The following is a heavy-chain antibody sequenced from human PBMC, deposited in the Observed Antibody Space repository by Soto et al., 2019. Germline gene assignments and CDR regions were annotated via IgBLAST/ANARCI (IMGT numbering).Heavy chain of an antibody. CDR3: ARVHSSVWDLDY. Sequence: QLQLQESGPGLVKPSETLSLTCTVSGGSISSSTYYWGWIRQPPGKGLEWIGSIFYSGSTYYNPSLKSRVTISVDTSKNQFSLKLSSVTAADTAVYYCARVHSSVWDLDYWGQGTLVTVSS. J-gene: IGHJ4*02. D-gene: IGHD6-19*01. CDR2: IFYSGST. CDR1: GGSISSSTYY. V-gene: IGHV4-39*01.